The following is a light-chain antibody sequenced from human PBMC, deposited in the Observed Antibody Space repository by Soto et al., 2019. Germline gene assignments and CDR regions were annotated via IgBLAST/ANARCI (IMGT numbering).Light chain of an antibody. CDR3: QQTYSAPPWT. Sequence: DIQMTQSPSSLSASVGDRVTITCRASQSVRSYLNWYQQKPGKAPDLLIYTTTSLQSEVPSRFSGSGSETHFTLTITSLQPEDFATYFCQQTYSAPPWTFGPGTKVDIK. CDR2: TTT. V-gene: IGKV1-39*01. J-gene: IGKJ1*01. CDR1: QSVRSY.